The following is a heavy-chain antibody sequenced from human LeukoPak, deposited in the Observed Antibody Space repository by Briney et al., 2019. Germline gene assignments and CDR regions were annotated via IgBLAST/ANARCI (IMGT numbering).Heavy chain of an antibody. Sequence: QSGGSLRLSCAVSGLTFSSYWMHWVRQATGKGLVWVSRINREGSSTSYADSVKGRFTISRDNAKNTLYLQMNSLRAEDTAVYYCASRDQSCSGDTCYPIDYWGQGTLVTVSS. V-gene: IGHV3-74*01. D-gene: IGHD2-15*01. CDR1: GLTFSSYW. CDR3: ASRDQSCSGDTCYPIDY. J-gene: IGHJ4*02. CDR2: INREGSST.